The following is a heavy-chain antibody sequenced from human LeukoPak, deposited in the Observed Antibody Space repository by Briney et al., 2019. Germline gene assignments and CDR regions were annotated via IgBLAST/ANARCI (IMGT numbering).Heavy chain of an antibody. CDR1: GDSMKTYF. D-gene: IGHD3-16*01. CDR3: ARGGWVRRAFFQD. J-gene: IGHJ1*01. Sequence: SETLSLTCNVSGDSMKTYFWSWIRQPPGKGLEWLGYISHSGSTNYNPSLKSRVTLSMDTSKNQFSLSLTSVTAADTAVYYCARGGWVRRAFFQDWGQGTLVTVSS. CDR2: ISHSGST. V-gene: IGHV4-59*01.